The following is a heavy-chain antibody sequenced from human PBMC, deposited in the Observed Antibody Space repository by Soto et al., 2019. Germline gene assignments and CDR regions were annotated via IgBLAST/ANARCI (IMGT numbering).Heavy chain of an antibody. V-gene: IGHV1-69*13. J-gene: IGHJ6*02. CDR1: GGTFSSYA. CDR2: IIPIFGTA. CDR3: ARDSPTVTTSPYYYYYGMDV. Sequence: SVKVSCKASGGTFSSYAISWVRQANGQGLEWMGGIIPIFGTANYAQKFQGRVTITADESTSTAYMELSSLRSEDTAVYYCARDSPTVTTSPYYYYYGMDVWGQGTTVTVSS. D-gene: IGHD4-4*01.